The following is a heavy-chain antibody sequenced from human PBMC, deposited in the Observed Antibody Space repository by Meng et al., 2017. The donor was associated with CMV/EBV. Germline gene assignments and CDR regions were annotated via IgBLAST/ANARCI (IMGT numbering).Heavy chain of an antibody. J-gene: IGHJ4*02. V-gene: IGHV4-39*01. CDR3: ARWGGDIVVVPAAIGEFDY. CDR1: SGSYC. D-gene: IGHD2-2*01. Sequence: SGSYCWGWIRQPTGKWLEWIGSIYYSGSTYYNPSLKSRVTISVDTSKNQFSLTLSSVTAADTAVYYCARWGGDIVVVPAAIGEFDYWGQGTLVTVSS. CDR2: IYYSGST.